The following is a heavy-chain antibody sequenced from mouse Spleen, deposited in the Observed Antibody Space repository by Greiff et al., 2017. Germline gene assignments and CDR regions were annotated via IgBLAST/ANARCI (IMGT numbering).Heavy chain of an antibody. CDR2: IWSGGST. D-gene: IGHD2-14*01. CDR1: GFSLTSYG. CDR3: ASSYYRSPMDY. J-gene: IGHJ4*01. V-gene: IGHV2-2*01. Sequence: VMLVESGPGLVQPSQSLSITCTVSGFSLTSYGVHWVRQSPGKGLEWLGVIWSGGSTDNNAAFISRLSISKDNSKSQVFFKMNSLQADDTAIYYCASSYYRSPMDYWGQGTSVTVSS.